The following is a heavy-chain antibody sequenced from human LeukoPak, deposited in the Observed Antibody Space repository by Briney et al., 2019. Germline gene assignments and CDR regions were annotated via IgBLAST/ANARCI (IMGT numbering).Heavy chain of an antibody. V-gene: IGHV3-21*01. CDR2: ISSSSYI. J-gene: IGHJ4*02. CDR1: GFTFSSYS. CDR3: ARRLYYDSSGYYNTAFDY. D-gene: IGHD3-22*01. Sequence: GGSLRLSCAVSGFTFSSYSMNWVRQAPGKGLEWVSSISSSSYIYYADSVKGRFTISRDNAKNSLYLQMNSLRAEDTAVYYCARRLYYDSSGYYNTAFDYWGQGTLVTVSS.